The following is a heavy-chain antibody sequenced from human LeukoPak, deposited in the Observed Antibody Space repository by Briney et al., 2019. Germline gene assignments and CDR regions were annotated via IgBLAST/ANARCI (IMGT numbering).Heavy chain of an antibody. D-gene: IGHD1-26*01. CDR1: GGSISSGSYY. CDR3: ARGLWVGVGATSNWFDP. J-gene: IGHJ5*02. Sequence: SETLSLTCTVSGGSISSGSYYWSWIRQPAGKGLEWIGRIYTSGSTNYNPSLKSRVTISVDTSKNQFSLKLSSVTAADTAVYYCARGLWVGVGATSNWFDPWGQGTLVTVSS. V-gene: IGHV4-61*02. CDR2: IYTSGST.